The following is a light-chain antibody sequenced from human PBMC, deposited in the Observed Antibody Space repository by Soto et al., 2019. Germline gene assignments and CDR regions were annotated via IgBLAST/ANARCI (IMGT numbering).Light chain of an antibody. CDR3: SSYTTIFTYV. V-gene: IGLV2-14*01. CDR1: SSDVGDYKY. CDR2: EVS. J-gene: IGLJ1*01. Sequence: QSVLTQPASVSGSPGQSITISCTGTSSDVGDYKYVSWYQQHPGKAPKLVISEVSNRPSGISNRFSGSKSGSTASLTISGLQAEDEADYYCSSYTTIFTYVFGTGTKVTVL.